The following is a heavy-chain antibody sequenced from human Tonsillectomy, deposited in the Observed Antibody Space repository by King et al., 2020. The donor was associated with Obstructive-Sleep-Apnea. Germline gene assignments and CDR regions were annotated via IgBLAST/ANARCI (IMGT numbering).Heavy chain of an antibody. D-gene: IGHD2-21*02. CDR3: AKSSAPGDCYSCGRAFDI. CDR1: GFTFSSYA. J-gene: IGHJ3*02. V-gene: IGHV3-23*04. Sequence: VQLVESGGGLVQPGGSLRLSCAASGFTFSSYAMSWVRQAPGKGLEWVSAISGSGGSTYYADSVKGRFTISRDNSKNTLYLQMNSLRAEDTAVYYCAKSSAPGDCYSCGRAFDIWGQGTMVTVSS. CDR2: ISGSGGST.